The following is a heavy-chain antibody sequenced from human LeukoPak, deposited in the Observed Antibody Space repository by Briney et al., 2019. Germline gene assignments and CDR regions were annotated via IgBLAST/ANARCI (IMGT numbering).Heavy chain of an antibody. V-gene: IGHV3-23*01. CDR2: ISSSGDTT. CDR3: AKAGIAVPATPEY. D-gene: IGHD6-19*01. J-gene: IGHJ4*02. CDR1: GFTFSSYA. Sequence: QPGGSLRLSCAASGFTFSSYAMNWVRQAPGKGLEWVSVISSSGDTTYYSDSVKGLFIISRDNSKNTLYLQMNSLRAEDTAVYYCAKAGIAVPATPEYCGQGTQVTVSS.